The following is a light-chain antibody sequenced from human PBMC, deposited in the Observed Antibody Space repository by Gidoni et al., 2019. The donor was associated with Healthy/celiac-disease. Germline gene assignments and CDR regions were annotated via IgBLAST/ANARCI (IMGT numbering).Light chain of an antibody. CDR2: GAS. Sequence: EIVMTQSPATLSVSPGERASLSCRASQSVSSNLAWHQQKPGQAPRLLSYGASTRATGIPARFSGSGSGTEFTLTISSLQSEDFAVYYCQQYNKWPRTFGQGTKLEIK. J-gene: IGKJ2*01. CDR3: QQYNKWPRT. CDR1: QSVSSN. V-gene: IGKV3-15*01.